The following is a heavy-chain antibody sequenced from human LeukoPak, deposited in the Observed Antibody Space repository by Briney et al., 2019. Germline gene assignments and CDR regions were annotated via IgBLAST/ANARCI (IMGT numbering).Heavy chain of an antibody. CDR3: ARESYSSDWYGPPWFDP. D-gene: IGHD6-19*01. CDR2: IYTSGST. V-gene: IGHV4-61*09. Sequence: PSETLSLTCTVSGASISSGGYDWYWIRQPAGKGLEWIGHIYTSGSTDYNPSLKSRVTISVATSKNQFSLKLTSVTASDTAVYYCARESYSSDWYGPPWFDPWGQGTLVTVSS. J-gene: IGHJ5*02. CDR1: GASISSGGYD.